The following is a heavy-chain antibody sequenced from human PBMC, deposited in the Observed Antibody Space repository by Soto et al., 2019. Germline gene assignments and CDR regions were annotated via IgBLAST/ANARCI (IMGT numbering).Heavy chain of an antibody. CDR2: VSSDGNAE. CDR1: GFTFSDYA. J-gene: IGHJ3*02. V-gene: IGHV3-30*18. CDR3: TKVETSGRGPPVSCHI. Sequence: QVQLVESAGGVVQPGGSLRLSCSTSGFTFSDYAMHWVRQAPGKGLEWVATVSSDGNAEYYAASVKGRFAISKDNSRGTLFLQMDSLGADDTGVYYCTKVETSGRGPPVSCHIWGQGTMVTVSS. D-gene: IGHD6-19*01.